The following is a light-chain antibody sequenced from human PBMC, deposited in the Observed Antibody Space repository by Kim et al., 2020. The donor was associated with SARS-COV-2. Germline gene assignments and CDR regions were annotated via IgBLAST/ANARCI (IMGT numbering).Light chain of an antibody. CDR3: ASWDDRLSGWV. J-gene: IGLJ3*02. CDR1: SSNIGSNH. Sequence: QSVLTQPPSASGTPGQRVTISWSGSSSNIGSNHVYWYQQLPGTAPKLLIHRNNQRPSGVPDRFSGSKSGTSASLAISGLRSEDETDYYCASWDDRLSGWVFGGGTQLTVL. V-gene: IGLV1-47*01. CDR2: RNN.